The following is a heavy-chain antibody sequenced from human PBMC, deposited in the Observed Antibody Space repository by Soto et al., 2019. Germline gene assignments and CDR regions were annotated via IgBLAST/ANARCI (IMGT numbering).Heavy chain of an antibody. V-gene: IGHV3-33*01. CDR3: ARDQYSSSWSSLDY. CDR2: IWYDGSNK. Sequence: QVPLVESGGGVVQPGRSLRLSCAASGFTFSSYGMHWVRQAPGTGLEWVAVIWYDGSNKYYADSVKGRFTISRDNSKNTLYLQMNSLRAEDTAVYYCARDQYSSSWSSLDYWGQGTLFTVSS. CDR1: GFTFSSYG. J-gene: IGHJ4*02. D-gene: IGHD6-13*01.